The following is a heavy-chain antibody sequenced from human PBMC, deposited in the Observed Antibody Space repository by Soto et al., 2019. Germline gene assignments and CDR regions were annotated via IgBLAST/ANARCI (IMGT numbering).Heavy chain of an antibody. CDR2: IWYDGSNK. V-gene: IGHV3-33*01. CDR3: ARDSAWLFDS. Sequence: QVQLVESGGGVVQPGRSLRLSCAVSGFTYSSYGMHWVRQAPGKGLEWVAVIWYDGSNKYYADSVKGRFIISRDDSKNTLSLQMTRLRAEDTAVHYCARDSAWLFDSWGQGTLVTVSS. CDR1: GFTYSSYG. J-gene: IGHJ4*02. D-gene: IGHD5-12*01.